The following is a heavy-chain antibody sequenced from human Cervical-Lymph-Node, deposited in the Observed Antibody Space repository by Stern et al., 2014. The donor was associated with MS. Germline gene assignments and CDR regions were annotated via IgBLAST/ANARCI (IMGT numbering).Heavy chain of an antibody. CDR2: LVPLVGEP. V-gene: IGHV1-69*06. CDR3: ANRDMGYTYGRHGY. CDR1: GCTFNNHV. J-gene: IGHJ4*02. D-gene: IGHD5-12*01. Sequence: VQLVQSGAEVKKPGSSVKVSCKASGCTFNNHVISLVRQSRGQGLEWLGGLVPLVGEPDYERKFQGRVTITADKSINTVHMVISRLNREDTGIYYCANRDMGYTYGRHGYGGQGTLVTVS.